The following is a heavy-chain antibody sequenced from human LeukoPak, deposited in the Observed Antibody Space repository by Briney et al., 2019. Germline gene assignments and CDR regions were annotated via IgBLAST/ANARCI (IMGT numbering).Heavy chain of an antibody. Sequence: PGGSLRLSCAASGFTFSNFAMTWVRQAPGKGLEWVSSLSSRQLYTYYSDSVKGRFTISRDNSKNTLYLQMNGLRADDTAIYYCTKDPNGDYVGAFDSWGQGILVTVSS. CDR1: GFTFSNFA. J-gene: IGHJ5*01. CDR3: TKDPNGDYVGAFDS. V-gene: IGHV3-23*01. CDR2: LSSRQLYT. D-gene: IGHD4-17*01.